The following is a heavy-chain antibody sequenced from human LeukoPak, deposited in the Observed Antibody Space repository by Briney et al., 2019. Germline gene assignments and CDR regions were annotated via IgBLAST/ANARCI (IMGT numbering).Heavy chain of an antibody. CDR1: CGSSRDFSDYY. Sequence: PSETLSFTCAVSCGSSRDFSDYYWSWIRQPPGKGLEWIGSIYYSGSTYYNPSLKSRVTISVDTSKNQFSLKLSSVTAADTAVYYCARGVYYDSSGYYWGDFDYWGQGTLVTVSS. J-gene: IGHJ4*02. CDR2: IYYSGST. CDR3: ARGVYYDSSGYYWGDFDY. V-gene: IGHV4-39*07. D-gene: IGHD3-22*01.